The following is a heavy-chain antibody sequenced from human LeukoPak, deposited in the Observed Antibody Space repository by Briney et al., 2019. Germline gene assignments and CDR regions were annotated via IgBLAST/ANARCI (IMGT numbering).Heavy chain of an antibody. CDR1: GGSISTYY. CDR2: IYYSGST. Sequence: TSETLSLTCAVSGGSISTYYWSWIRQPPGKGLEWIAYIYYSGSTYYNPSLRSRVTISVDTSKNQFSLKLSSVTAADTAVYYCARSSEGRYYYDSSGYSYYYYYMDVWGKGTTVTISS. V-gene: IGHV4-59*01. D-gene: IGHD3-22*01. CDR3: ARSSEGRYYYDSSGYSYYYYYMDV. J-gene: IGHJ6*03.